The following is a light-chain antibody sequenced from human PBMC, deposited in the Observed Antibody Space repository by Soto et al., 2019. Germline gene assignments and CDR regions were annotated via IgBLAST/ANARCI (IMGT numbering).Light chain of an antibody. Sequence: DIVLTQSPATLSLSPGDTATLSCRASQSVRYLAWYQHKPGQAPRLLIYDASNRASGIPARFSGSGSGTDFTLTISTLEPEDFAIYYCQQRGNWPRTWTFGQGTKVEIK. CDR1: QSVRY. CDR3: QQRGNWPRTWT. J-gene: IGKJ1*01. CDR2: DAS. V-gene: IGKV3-11*01.